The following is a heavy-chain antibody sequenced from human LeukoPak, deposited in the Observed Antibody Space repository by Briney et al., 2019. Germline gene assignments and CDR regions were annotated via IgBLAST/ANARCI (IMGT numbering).Heavy chain of an antibody. J-gene: IGHJ4*02. Sequence: GGSLRLSCAASGFTFSDYYMSWIRQAPGKGLEWVSYISSSGSTIYYADSVKGRFTISRDNAKNSLYLQMNSLRAEDTAVYYCAREYYYDSSGYYYGYWGQGTLVTVSS. CDR2: ISSSGSTI. CDR1: GFTFSDYY. V-gene: IGHV3-11*01. D-gene: IGHD3-22*01. CDR3: AREYYYDSSGYYYGY.